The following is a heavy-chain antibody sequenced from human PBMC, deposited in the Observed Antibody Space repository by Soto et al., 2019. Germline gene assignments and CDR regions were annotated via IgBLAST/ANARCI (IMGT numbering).Heavy chain of an antibody. CDR1: GFTFSSYS. J-gene: IGHJ6*03. D-gene: IGHD6-13*01. V-gene: IGHV3-48*01. CDR2: ISSSSSTI. Sequence: GGSLRLSCAASGFTFSSYSMNWVRQAPGKGLEWVSYISSSSSTIYYADSVKGRFTISRDNAKNSLYLQMNSLRAEDTAVYYCARDLAIIAAAVNFLDYYYMDVWGKGTTVTVSS. CDR3: ARDLAIIAAAVNFLDYYYMDV.